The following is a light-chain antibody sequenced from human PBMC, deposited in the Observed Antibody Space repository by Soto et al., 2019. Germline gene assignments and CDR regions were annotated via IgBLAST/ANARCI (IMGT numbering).Light chain of an antibody. CDR3: VLFMGSGIWV. Sequence: QTVVTQEPSFSVSPGGTVTLTCGLTSGSVSTSYYPSWYQQTPGQAPRTLIYITNTRSSGVPDRFSDSILGNKAALTITGAQADDESDYYCVLFMGSGIWVFGGGTKLTVL. J-gene: IGLJ3*02. CDR2: ITN. V-gene: IGLV8-61*01. CDR1: SGSVSTSYY.